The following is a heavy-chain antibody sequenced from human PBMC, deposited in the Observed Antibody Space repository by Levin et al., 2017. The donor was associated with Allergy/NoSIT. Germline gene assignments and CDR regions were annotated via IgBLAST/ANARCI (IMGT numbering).Heavy chain of an antibody. CDR3: ARDLGENRLDI. V-gene: IGHV3-13*04. D-gene: IGHD3-10*01. CDR2: IGAAGKT. CDR1: GFTFSTFD. J-gene: IGHJ3*02. Sequence: LSLTCAASGFTFSTFDMHWVRQPTGKGLEWVSAIGAAGKTYYPDSVKGRFTISRKNAMNSLYLQMNSLRAGDTAIYYCARDLGENRLDIWGQGTMVTVSS.